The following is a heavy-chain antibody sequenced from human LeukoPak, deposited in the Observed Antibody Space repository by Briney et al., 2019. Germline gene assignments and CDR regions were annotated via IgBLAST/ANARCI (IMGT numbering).Heavy chain of an antibody. Sequence: GTLSLTCTVSGGSITSINWWNWVRQAPGKGLEWVSSISSSSSYIYHADSVKGRFTISRDNAKNSLYLQMNSLRAEDTAVYYCARARDFWAFDIWGQGTMVTVSS. J-gene: IGHJ3*02. V-gene: IGHV3-21*01. CDR3: ARARDFWAFDI. CDR2: ISSSSSYI. CDR1: GGSITSIN. D-gene: IGHD3-3*01.